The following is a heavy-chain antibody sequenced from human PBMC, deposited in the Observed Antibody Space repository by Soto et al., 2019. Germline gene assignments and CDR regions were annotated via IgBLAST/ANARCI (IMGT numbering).Heavy chain of an antibody. V-gene: IGHV3-48*02. CDR2: INSDSGTI. CDR3: AKSAGWFEGDSFNV. D-gene: IGHD3-10*01. Sequence: EALLDESGGGLVQPGGSLRLFCGASGFTFASDNMNWVRQGPGKGLEWIAYINSDSGTIYYADSVKGRFTISRDNAHSSLFLHINNLRDDDTAVYYCAKSAGWFEGDSFNVWGHGTTVTVSS. CDR1: GFTFASDN. J-gene: IGHJ3*01.